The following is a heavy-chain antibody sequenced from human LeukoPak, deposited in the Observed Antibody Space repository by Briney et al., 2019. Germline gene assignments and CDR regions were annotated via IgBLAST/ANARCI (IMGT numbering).Heavy chain of an antibody. CDR2: MNPNSGNT. V-gene: IGHV1-8*01. CDR1: GYTFTSYD. CDR3: ARCGGNDDYDNDAFDI. Sequence: ASVKVSCKASGYTFTSYDINWVRQATGQGLEWMGWMNPNSGNTGYAQKFQGRVTMTRNTSISTAYMELSSLRSQDTAVYYYARCGGNDDYDNDAFDIWGQGTMVTVSS. J-gene: IGHJ3*02. D-gene: IGHD3-22*01.